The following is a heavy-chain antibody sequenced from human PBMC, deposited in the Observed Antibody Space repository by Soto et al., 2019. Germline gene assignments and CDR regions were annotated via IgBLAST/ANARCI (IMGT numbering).Heavy chain of an antibody. CDR2: IYWDDDK. J-gene: IGHJ3*02. Sequence: QITLKESGPPLVKPTQTLTLTCTFSGFSLSTSGLGVGWIRQPPGKALEWLALIYWDDDKRYSPSLKSRLTITKDTSNKRVVFIITTVDPVETATYYCARRRCDCVWGTYRRASAFDIWGLATMVTVS. CDR1: GFSLSTSGLG. CDR3: ARRRCDCVWGTYRRASAFDI. D-gene: IGHD3-16*02. V-gene: IGHV2-5*02.